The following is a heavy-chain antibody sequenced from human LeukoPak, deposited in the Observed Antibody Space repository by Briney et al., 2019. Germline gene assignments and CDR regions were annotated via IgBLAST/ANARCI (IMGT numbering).Heavy chain of an antibody. CDR1: GYTFTDYY. V-gene: IGHV1-2*02. Sequence: ASVKVSYKPSGYTFTDYYIHWVRQAPGQGLEWMGYINPNNGGTNYAQKFQGRVTMTRDTSISTAYMELTRLTSDDTAIYSCARGSASGSRYPFDYWGQGTLVTVSS. CDR3: ARGSASGSRYPFDY. J-gene: IGHJ4*02. CDR2: INPNNGGT. D-gene: IGHD3-10*01.